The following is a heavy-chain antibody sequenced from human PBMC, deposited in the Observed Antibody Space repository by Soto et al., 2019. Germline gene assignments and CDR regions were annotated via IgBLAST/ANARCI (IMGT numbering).Heavy chain of an antibody. Sequence: SETLYLTCTVSGGSISSRSYYWGWIRQPPGKGLEWIGSIYYSGSTYYNPSLKSRVTISVDTSKNQFSLKLSSVTAAVTAVYYCAGLGYSGYDWGAFDIWGQGTMVTVSS. CDR2: IYYSGST. CDR1: GGSISSRSYY. CDR3: AGLGYSGYDWGAFDI. D-gene: IGHD5-12*01. V-gene: IGHV4-39*01. J-gene: IGHJ3*02.